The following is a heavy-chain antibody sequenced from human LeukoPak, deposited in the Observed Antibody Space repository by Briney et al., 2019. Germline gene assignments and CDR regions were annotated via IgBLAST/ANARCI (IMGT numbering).Heavy chain of an antibody. CDR2: INSDGSSR. CDR1: GFTFSSYW. Sequence: GGSLRLSCAASGFTFSSYWMHSVRHAPGKGLVWVSRINSDGSSRSYAESVKGRFTISRENAKNTLYLQMNSLRAEDTAVYYCARISTVTIDYWGQGTLVTVSS. J-gene: IGHJ4*02. V-gene: IGHV3-74*01. D-gene: IGHD4-17*01. CDR3: ARISTVTIDY.